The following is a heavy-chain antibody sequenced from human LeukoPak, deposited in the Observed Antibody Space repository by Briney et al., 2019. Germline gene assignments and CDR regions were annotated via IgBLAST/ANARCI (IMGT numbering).Heavy chain of an antibody. CDR3: ARVKRGYCSGGSCYQAGYFDY. V-gene: IGHV4-34*01. Sequence: PSETLSLTCAVYGGSFSGYYWSWIRQPPGKGLEWIGEINHSGSTNYNPSLKSRVTISVDTSKNQFSLKLSSVTAADTAVYYCARVKRGYCSGGSCYQAGYFDYWGQGTLVTVSS. D-gene: IGHD2-15*01. J-gene: IGHJ4*02. CDR1: GGSFSGYY. CDR2: INHSGST.